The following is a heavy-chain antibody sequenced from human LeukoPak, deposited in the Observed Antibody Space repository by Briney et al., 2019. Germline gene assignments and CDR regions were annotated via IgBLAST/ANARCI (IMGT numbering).Heavy chain of an antibody. D-gene: IGHD6-19*01. J-gene: IGHJ4*02. V-gene: IGHV4-34*01. CDR1: GGSFSGYY. Sequence: SEALSLTCAVYGGSFSGYYWSWVRQPPGKGLEWLGEINQSGGTNYNPSLTSRVTISVDTYKPQFSLKLSSVTAAATAVYYCARNGWYSVDYWGQGTLVTVSS. CDR3: ARNGWYSVDY. CDR2: INQSGGT.